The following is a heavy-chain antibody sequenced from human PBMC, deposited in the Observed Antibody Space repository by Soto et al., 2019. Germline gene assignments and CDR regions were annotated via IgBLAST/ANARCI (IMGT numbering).Heavy chain of an antibody. CDR1: GFTFSSYA. CDR3: AKVPYLNYEVYMDV. V-gene: IGHV3-23*01. CDR2: ISGSGGST. Sequence: PGGSLRLSCAASGFTFSSYAMSWVRQAPGKGLEWVSAISGSGGSTYYADSVKGRFTISRDNSKNTLYLQMNSLRAEDTAVYYCAKVPYLNYEVYMDVWGKGTTVTVSS. J-gene: IGHJ6*03. D-gene: IGHD4-4*01.